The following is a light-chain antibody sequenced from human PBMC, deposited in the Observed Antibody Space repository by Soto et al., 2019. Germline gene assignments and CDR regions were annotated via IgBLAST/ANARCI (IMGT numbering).Light chain of an antibody. CDR2: AAS. V-gene: IGKV1-9*01. CDR3: QQLNSYPLT. CDR1: QGISSY. Sequence: DIQLTQSPSFLSASVGDRVTITCRASQGISSYLAWYQQKPGKAPKLLIYAASTLQSGVPSRFSASRSGTEFTLTISSLQPEDFATYYCQQLNSYPLTFGGGTKVEIK. J-gene: IGKJ4*01.